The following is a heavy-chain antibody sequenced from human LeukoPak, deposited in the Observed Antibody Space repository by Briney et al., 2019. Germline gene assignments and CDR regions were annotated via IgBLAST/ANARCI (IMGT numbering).Heavy chain of an antibody. CDR3: ARDREWPYYFDY. CDR1: GYTFTGYY. D-gene: IGHD3-3*01. CDR2: INPNSGGT. V-gene: IGHV1-2*02. Sequence: ASVKVSCKASGYTFTGYYMHWVRQAPGQGVEWMGWINPNSGGTNYAQKFQGRVTMTRDTSISTAYMELSRLRSDDTAVYYCARDREWPYYFDYWGQGTLVTVSS. J-gene: IGHJ4*02.